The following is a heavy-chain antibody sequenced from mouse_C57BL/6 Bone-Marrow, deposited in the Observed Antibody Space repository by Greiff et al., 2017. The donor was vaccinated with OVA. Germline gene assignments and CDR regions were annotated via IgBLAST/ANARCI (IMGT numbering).Heavy chain of an antibody. V-gene: IGHV1-54*01. Sequence: VQLQESGAELVRPGTSVKVSCKASGYAFTNSLIEWVKQRPGQGLEWIGVINPGSGGTNYNEKFKGKATLTADKSSSTAYMQLSSLTSEDSAVYFCVFYDYAFAYWGQGTLVTVSA. D-gene: IGHD2-4*01. CDR1: GYAFTNSL. CDR2: INPGSGGT. J-gene: IGHJ3*01. CDR3: VFYDYAFAY.